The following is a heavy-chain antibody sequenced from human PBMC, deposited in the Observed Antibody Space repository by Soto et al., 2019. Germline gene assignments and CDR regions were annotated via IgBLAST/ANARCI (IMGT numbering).Heavy chain of an antibody. CDR1: GFSFDTYG. CDR2: ISYEGSDT. CDR3: ARVTPRTPPYYFSALDF. Sequence: RLSCVASGFSFDTYGIHWVRQAPGKGLQWVALISYEGSDTYYADSVRGRFTISRDNSKNTLYLQMNTLRPEDTGVYYCARVTPRTPPYYFSALDFWGQGTSVTAP. V-gene: IGHV3-30-3*01. J-gene: IGHJ6*02. D-gene: IGHD2-15*01.